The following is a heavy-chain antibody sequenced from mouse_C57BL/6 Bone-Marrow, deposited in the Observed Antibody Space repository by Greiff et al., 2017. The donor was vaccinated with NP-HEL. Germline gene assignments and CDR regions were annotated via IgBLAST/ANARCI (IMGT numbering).Heavy chain of an antibody. CDR3: SEDSAVYCCALDSSGYETY. J-gene: IGHJ3*01. CDR2: GQGLEWIG. CDR1: YTFSRRVH. V-gene: IGHV1-87*01. D-gene: IGHD3-2*02. Sequence: QVQLQQSGPELARPWASVKISCQAFYTFSRRVHFAIRDTNYWMQWVKQRPGQGLEWIGAIYPGNGDTSYNQKFKGKATLTADKSSSTAYIQLSSLTSEDSAVYCCALDSSGYETYWGQGTLVTVSA.